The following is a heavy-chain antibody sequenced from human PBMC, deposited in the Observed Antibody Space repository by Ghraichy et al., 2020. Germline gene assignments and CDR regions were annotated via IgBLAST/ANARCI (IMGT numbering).Heavy chain of an antibody. V-gene: IGHV4-30-2*01. CDR3: ARVGRIGRHYYYVMDV. CDR1: GGSISSGGYY. J-gene: IGHJ6*02. D-gene: IGHD2-15*01. Sequence: SETLSLTCAVSGGSISSGGYYWSWIRQPPGKGLEWIGYIYHSGSTYYNPSLKSRVTISVDRSKNQFSLKLSSVTAADTAVYYCARVGRIGRHYYYVMDVWGQRTTATVSS. CDR2: IYHSGST.